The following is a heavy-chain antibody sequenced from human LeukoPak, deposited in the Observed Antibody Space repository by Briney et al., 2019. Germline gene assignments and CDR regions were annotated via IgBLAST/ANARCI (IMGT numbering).Heavy chain of an antibody. V-gene: IGHV1-69*05. CDR3: ASSIIVSYYDFWSGPNWFDP. J-gene: IGHJ5*02. CDR2: IIPIFGTA. D-gene: IGHD3-3*01. CDR1: GGTFSSYA. Sequence: ASVKVSCKASGGTFSSYAISWVRQAPGQGLEWMGRIIPIFGTANYAQKFQGRVTITTDESTSTAYMELSSPRSEDTAVYYCASSIIVSYYDFWSGPNWFDPWGQGTLVTVSS.